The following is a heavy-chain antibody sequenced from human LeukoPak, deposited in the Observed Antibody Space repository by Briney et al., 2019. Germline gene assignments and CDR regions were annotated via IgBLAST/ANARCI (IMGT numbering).Heavy chain of an antibody. CDR2: INHSGST. J-gene: IGHJ4*02. V-gene: IGHV4-34*01. D-gene: IGHD4-23*01. CDR1: GGSFSGYY. Sequence: PSETLSLTCAVYGGSFSGYYWSWIRQPPGKGLEWIGEINHSGSTNYNPSLKSRVTISVDTSKNQFSLKLSSVTAADTAVYYCARATGGKGTCYFDYWGQGTLVTVSS. CDR3: ARATGGKGTCYFDY.